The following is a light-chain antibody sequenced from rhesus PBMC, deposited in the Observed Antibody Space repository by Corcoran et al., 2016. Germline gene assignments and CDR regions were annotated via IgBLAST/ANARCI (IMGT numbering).Light chain of an antibody. CDR3: QQYKSYPLT. CDR1: QDISSF. CDR2: AAT. Sequence: DIQMTQSPSSLSASVGDTVTITCRASQDISSFLDWFQQKPGKAPKLLIYAATTLQSGVPSRFRGSGSGTDFTLTISSLQPEDFATYYCQQYKSYPLTFGGGTKVEIK. J-gene: IGKJ4*01. V-gene: IGKV1-28*02.